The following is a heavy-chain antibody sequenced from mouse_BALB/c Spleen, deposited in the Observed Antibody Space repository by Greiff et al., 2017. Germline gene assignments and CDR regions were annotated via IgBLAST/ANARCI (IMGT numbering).Heavy chain of an antibody. J-gene: IGHJ4*01. CDR2: ISCYNGAT. CDR3: ARGMGLRRGAMDY. D-gene: IGHD2-2*01. CDR1: GYSFTGYY. Sequence: LVKTGASVKISCKASGYSFTGYYMHWVEQSHGKSLEWIGYISCYNGATSYNQKFKGKATFTVDTSSSTAYMQFNSLTSEDSAVYYCARGMGLRRGAMDYWGQGTSVTVSS. V-gene: IGHV1S34*01.